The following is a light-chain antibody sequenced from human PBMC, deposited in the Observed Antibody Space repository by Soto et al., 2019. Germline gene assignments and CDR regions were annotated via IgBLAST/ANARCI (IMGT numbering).Light chain of an antibody. Sequence: QSVLTQPASVSGSPGQSITISCTGTSSDVGSYNLVSWYQQHPGKAPKLMIYEVSKRPSGVSNRFSGSKSGNTASLTISRLQAEDEADYDCCSYAGSYVFGTGTKVTGL. CDR3: CSYAGSYV. V-gene: IGLV2-23*02. CDR1: SSDVGSYNL. CDR2: EVS. J-gene: IGLJ1*01.